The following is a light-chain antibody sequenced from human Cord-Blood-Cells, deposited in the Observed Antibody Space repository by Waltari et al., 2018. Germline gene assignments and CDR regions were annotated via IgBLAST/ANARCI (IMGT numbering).Light chain of an antibody. Sequence: QSAPTQPASVSGSPGPSITIPSPATSTSAGGSNYVSWYQQHPGKAPKLMIYDVSKRPSGVSNRFSGSKSGNTASLTISGLQAEDEADYYCSSYTSSSTWVFGGGTKLTVL. V-gene: IGLV2-14*01. CDR1: STSAGGSNY. CDR3: SSYTSSSTWV. CDR2: DVS. J-gene: IGLJ3*02.